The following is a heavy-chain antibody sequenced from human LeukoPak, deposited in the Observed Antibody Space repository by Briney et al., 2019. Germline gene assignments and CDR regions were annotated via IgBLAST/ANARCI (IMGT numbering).Heavy chain of an antibody. CDR3: ARQGSSWYENWFDP. V-gene: IGHV5-51*01. Sequence: GESLKISCEGSGYTFSSYWIGWVRQGPGKGLEWMGVIYPGDSDTRYSASFQGQATITVDKSTSTAHLQWSSLQASDTAMYYCARQGSSWYENWFDPWGQGTLVTVSS. CDR1: GYTFSSYW. D-gene: IGHD6-13*01. CDR2: IYPGDSDT. J-gene: IGHJ5*02.